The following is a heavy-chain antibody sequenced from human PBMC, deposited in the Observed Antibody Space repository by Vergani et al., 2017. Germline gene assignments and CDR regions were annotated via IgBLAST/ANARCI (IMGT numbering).Heavy chain of an antibody. CDR1: EYSFGNYW. V-gene: IGHV5-51*01. D-gene: IGHD1-1*01. Sequence: EVELVQSGPEMSKPGESLKISCKGSEYSFGNYWIGWVRQMPGKGLEWMGIIYPADSDTRYSSSFQGQVTISAYKSISTAFLQWDSLKASDTALYYCARHTTYTDSWGQGTLVTVSS. CDR3: ARHTTYTDS. J-gene: IGHJ4*02. CDR2: IYPADSDT.